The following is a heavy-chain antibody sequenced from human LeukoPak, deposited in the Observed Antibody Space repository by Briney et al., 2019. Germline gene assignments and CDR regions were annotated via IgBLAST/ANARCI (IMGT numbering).Heavy chain of an antibody. J-gene: IGHJ4*02. V-gene: IGHV1-18*01. CDR2: ISAYSGDT. CDR1: GYNFNNYG. CDR3: ARLEMYNYDSSGYYLGGYFDY. Sequence: ASVKVSCKTSGYNFNNYGISLVRQAPGQGLEWMGWISAYSGDTNYAQKLQGRVTMTTDTSTSTAYMERRSLRSDETAVYYCARLEMYNYDSSGYYLGGYFDYWGQGTLVTVSS. D-gene: IGHD3-22*01.